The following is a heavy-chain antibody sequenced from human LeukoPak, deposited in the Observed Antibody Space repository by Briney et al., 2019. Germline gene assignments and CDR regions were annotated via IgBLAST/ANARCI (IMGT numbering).Heavy chain of an antibody. D-gene: IGHD2-15*01. CDR2: IISSSSYT. CDR3: ARDGGLLAATRRPYYFYGLDV. J-gene: IGHJ6*02. Sequence: PGGSLRLSCAASGFTFSDYYMSWIRQALGKGLVRVSYIISSSSYTNYADSVRGRFTISRDNAKNSLYLQMNSLRAEDTAVYYCARDGGLLAATRRPYYFYGLDVWGQGTTVTVSS. V-gene: IGHV3-11*06. CDR1: GFTFSDYY.